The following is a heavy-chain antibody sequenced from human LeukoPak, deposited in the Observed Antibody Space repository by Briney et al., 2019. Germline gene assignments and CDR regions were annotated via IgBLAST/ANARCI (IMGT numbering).Heavy chain of an antibody. CDR2: ISSSGNTK. CDR1: GFTFSSYE. V-gene: IGHV3-48*03. Sequence: GRSLRLSCAASGFTFSSYEMNWVRQAPGKGLEWVSYISSSGNTKHYADSVKGRFTISRDNAENSLYLQMNSLRAEDTALYYCARVRSNYHWFAPWGQGTLVTVSS. J-gene: IGHJ5*02. D-gene: IGHD1-26*01. CDR3: ARVRSNYHWFAP.